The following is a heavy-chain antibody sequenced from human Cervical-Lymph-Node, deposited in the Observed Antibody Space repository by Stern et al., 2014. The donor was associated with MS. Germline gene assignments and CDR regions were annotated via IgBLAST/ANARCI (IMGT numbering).Heavy chain of an antibody. Sequence: EVPLVESGGGLVQPGGSLRLSCAASGFTFSTYAMSWVRQAPGKGLEWVSAISGSGGSTYYADSVKGRFTISRDNSKNTLYLQMNSLRAEDTAVYYCAKDSSSWSKYFQHWGQGTLVTVSS. CDR3: AKDSSSWSKYFQH. CDR1: GFTFSTYA. CDR2: ISGSGGST. J-gene: IGHJ1*01. V-gene: IGHV3-23*04. D-gene: IGHD6-13*01.